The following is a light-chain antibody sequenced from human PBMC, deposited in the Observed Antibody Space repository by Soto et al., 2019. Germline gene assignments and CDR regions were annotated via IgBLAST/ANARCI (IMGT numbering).Light chain of an antibody. CDR3: LQHGSAPYT. Sequence: EVVLTQSPGTLSLSPGERATLSCRASQSVSSTYLAWYQQRPGQAPRLLIYGASTRATDIPDRISGSGSGTDFTLTVSRLEPEDSAVYHCLQHGSAPYTFGQGTRLEIK. CDR1: QSVSSTY. CDR2: GAS. J-gene: IGKJ2*01. V-gene: IGKV3-20*01.